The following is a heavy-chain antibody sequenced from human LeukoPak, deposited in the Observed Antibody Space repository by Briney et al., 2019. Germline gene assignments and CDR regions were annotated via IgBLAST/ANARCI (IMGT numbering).Heavy chain of an antibody. CDR3: ARAMRVVTANGAFDI. D-gene: IGHD2-2*01. CDR2: ISSSSSTI. J-gene: IGHJ3*02. Sequence: GGSLRLSCAASGFTFSSYSMNWVRQAPGKGLEWVSYISSSSSTIYYADSVKGRFTISRDNAKNSLYLQMNSLRAEDTAVYYCARAMRVVTANGAFDIWGQGTMVTVSS. V-gene: IGHV3-48*01. CDR1: GFTFSSYS.